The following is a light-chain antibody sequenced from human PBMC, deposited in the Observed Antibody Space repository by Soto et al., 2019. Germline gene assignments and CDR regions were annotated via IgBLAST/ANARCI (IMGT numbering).Light chain of an antibody. CDR3: QQYNNWPPWT. CDR2: GAS. Sequence: LTQSPGTLSLSPGERATLSYRRSQSVSSSYLAWYQRKPGQAPRLLIYGASSRATGIPDRFSGSGSGRDFTLTISSLQSEDFAVYYCQQYNNWPPWTFGQGTKVDIK. V-gene: IGKV3-20*01. J-gene: IGKJ1*01. CDR1: QSVSSSY.